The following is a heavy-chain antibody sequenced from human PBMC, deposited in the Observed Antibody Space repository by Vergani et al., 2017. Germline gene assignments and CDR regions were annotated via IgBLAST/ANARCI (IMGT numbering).Heavy chain of an antibody. D-gene: IGHD4/OR15-4a*01. CDR1: GFIFNYYG. CDR3: AKGHRDQIESPHDYYFGY. V-gene: IGHV3-30*02. J-gene: IGHJ4*02. Sequence: QVHLVESGGGVVQPGGSLRLSCAASGFIFNYYGINWVRQAPGKGLEWVSFIRSDGGSEMYADSVRGRFTISRDNSKTTVSLEMLSLRTEDTTVYYCAKGHRDQIESPHDYYFGYLGQRTLGTGSS. CDR2: IRSDGGSE.